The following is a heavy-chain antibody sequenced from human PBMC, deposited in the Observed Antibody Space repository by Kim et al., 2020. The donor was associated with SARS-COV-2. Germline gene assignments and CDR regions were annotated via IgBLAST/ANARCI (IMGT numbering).Heavy chain of an antibody. Sequence: GGSLRLSCAASGLTLSSYWMSWVRQAPGKGLEWVANIKQDGSEKYYVDSVKGRFTISRDNAKNSLYLQMNSLRVEDTAVYYCARDLSSGGSVAEAFDIWGQGTMVTVSS. J-gene: IGHJ3*02. D-gene: IGHD2-15*01. CDR3: ARDLSSGGSVAEAFDI. CDR1: GLTLSSYW. CDR2: IKQDGSEK. V-gene: IGHV3-7*01.